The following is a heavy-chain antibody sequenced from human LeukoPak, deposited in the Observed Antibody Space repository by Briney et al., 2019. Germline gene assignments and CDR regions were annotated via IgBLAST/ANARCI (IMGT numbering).Heavy chain of an antibody. Sequence: SGGSLRLSCAASGFSFGDYAMHLVRQAPGKGLEWVAGVNWNSAYIGYGDSMKGRVTIYRDNAKKSLYLQMNSLRAEDTAVYYCARDQLRYFDWLLSFDYWGQGTLVTVSS. D-gene: IGHD3-9*01. J-gene: IGHJ4*02. V-gene: IGHV3-9*01. CDR2: VNWNSAYI. CDR1: GFSFGDYA. CDR3: ARDQLRYFDWLLSFDY.